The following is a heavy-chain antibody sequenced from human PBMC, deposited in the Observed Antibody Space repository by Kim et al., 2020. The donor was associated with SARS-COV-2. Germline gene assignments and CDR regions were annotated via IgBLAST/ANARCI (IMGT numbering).Heavy chain of an antibody. J-gene: IGHJ4*02. Sequence: SETLSLTCAVYGGSFSGYYWSWIRQPPGKGLEWIGEINHSGSTNYNPSLKSRVTISVDTSKNQFSLKLSSVTAADTAVYYCARGLRRSSSWCDYWGQGTLVTVSS. V-gene: IGHV4-34*01. CDR2: INHSGST. CDR1: GGSFSGYY. D-gene: IGHD6-13*01. CDR3: ARGLRRSSSWCDY.